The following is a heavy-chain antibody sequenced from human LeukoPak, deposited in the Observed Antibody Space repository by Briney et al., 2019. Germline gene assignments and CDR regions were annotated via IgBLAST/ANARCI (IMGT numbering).Heavy chain of an antibody. J-gene: IGHJ6*03. D-gene: IGHD3-22*01. V-gene: IGHV5-51*01. Sequence: GESLKISCKGSGYRFTSYWIGWVRQMPGKGLEWMGLIYPGDSDIRYSPSFQGQVTISADKSISTAYLQWSSLKASDTAMYYCARRGYYDIRGYYMDVWGKGTTVTVSS. CDR2: IYPGDSDI. CDR1: GYRFTSYW. CDR3: ARRGYYDIRGYYMDV.